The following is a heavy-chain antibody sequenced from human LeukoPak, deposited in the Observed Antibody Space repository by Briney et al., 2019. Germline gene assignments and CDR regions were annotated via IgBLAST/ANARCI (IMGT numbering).Heavy chain of an antibody. Sequence: SETLSLTCTVSDGSISSSSYYWVWLRQPPGKGLEWIGTIYYSGSTYYNPALKSRVTISVDTFKNQFSLKLSSVTAADTAMYYCARAHYDFWSGYYIPSAFDIWGQGTMVTVSS. D-gene: IGHD3-3*01. CDR2: IYYSGST. CDR3: ARAHYDFWSGYYIPSAFDI. J-gene: IGHJ3*02. CDR1: DGSISSSSYY. V-gene: IGHV4-39*07.